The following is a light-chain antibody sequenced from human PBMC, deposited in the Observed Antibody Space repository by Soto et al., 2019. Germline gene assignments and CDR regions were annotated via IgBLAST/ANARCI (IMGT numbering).Light chain of an antibody. CDR1: SSDVGSYNV. J-gene: IGLJ3*02. CDR3: CSYAGGNSLWV. V-gene: IGLV2-23*01. CDR2: EGS. Sequence: QSVLTQPASVSGSPGQSITISCTGTSSDVGSYNVVSWYQQHPGKAPKLMIYEGSKRPSGVSNRFSGSKSGNTASLTISGFQAEDEADYYCCSYAGGNSLWVFGGGTKLTVL.